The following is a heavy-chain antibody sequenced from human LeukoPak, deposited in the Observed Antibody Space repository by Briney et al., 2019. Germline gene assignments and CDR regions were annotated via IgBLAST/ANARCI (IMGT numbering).Heavy chain of an antibody. CDR3: AKDQVKRYSSSWPYYFDY. V-gene: IGHV3-53*01. CDR1: GFTVSSNY. Sequence: GGSLRLSCAASGFTVSSNYMSWVRQAPGKGLEWVSVIYSGGSTYYADSVKGRFTISRDNSKNTLYLQMNSLRAEDTAVYYCAKDQVKRYSSSWPYYFDYWGQGTLVTVSS. CDR2: IYSGGST. J-gene: IGHJ4*02. D-gene: IGHD6-13*01.